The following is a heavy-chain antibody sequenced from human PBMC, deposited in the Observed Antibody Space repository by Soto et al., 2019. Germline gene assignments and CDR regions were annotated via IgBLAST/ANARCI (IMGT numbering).Heavy chain of an antibody. CDR3: ARDKYYDSNNWFDH. D-gene: IGHD3-22*01. V-gene: IGHV4-4*07. CDR2: VYSTGST. CDR1: GGAITAYY. J-gene: IGHJ5*02. Sequence: SETLSLTCTVSGGAITAYYWSWIRQPVGEGLQWIGRVYSTGSTNYNPSLRGRVTMSVDTSQNQFFLRLSSVTAADTAVYYCARDKYYDSNNWFDHWGQGILVTAPQ.